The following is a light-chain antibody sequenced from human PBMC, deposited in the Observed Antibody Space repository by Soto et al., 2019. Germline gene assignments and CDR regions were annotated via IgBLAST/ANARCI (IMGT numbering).Light chain of an antibody. Sequence: EIVITQSPATLSVSPGERATLTCRASQSMSGALAWYRQKPGQAPRLLILGASSRATGIPGRFSGSGSGTDCTRTISRVEPEDFAVDYCPQYGSSIITFGQGTRLEIK. CDR3: PQYGSSIIT. CDR1: QSMSGA. CDR2: GAS. J-gene: IGKJ5*01. V-gene: IGKV3-20*01.